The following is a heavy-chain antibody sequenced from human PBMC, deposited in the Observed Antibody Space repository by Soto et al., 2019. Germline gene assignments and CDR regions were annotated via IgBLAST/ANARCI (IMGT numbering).Heavy chain of an antibody. Sequence: QVQLVESGGGVVQPGRSLRLYCAASGFTFSSFAMHWVRQAPGKGLEWLAVISSDVVNYYYAESVKGRFTISRDNSKNTQYLEMDSLRNEDTAVYYCARGGAWTPEGLGYWGQGTLVTVSS. CDR3: ARGGAWTPEGLGY. J-gene: IGHJ4*02. CDR2: ISSDVVNY. D-gene: IGHD2-15*01. CDR1: GFTFSSFA. V-gene: IGHV3-30-3*01.